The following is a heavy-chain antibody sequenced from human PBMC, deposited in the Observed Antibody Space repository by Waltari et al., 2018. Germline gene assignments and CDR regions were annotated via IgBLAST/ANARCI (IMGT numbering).Heavy chain of an antibody. CDR3: AREFTRGYYAGY. CDR1: GFSFSHYA. Sequence: QVPLVESGGSVVQPGTSLRLSCANSGFSFSHYAVNWVRQAPGKGLEWVALISYDGTYRYYADSVKGRFTISRDNSNNTLYLQMNSLRPEDTAIYYCAREFTRGYYAGYWGQGTLVTVSS. J-gene: IGHJ4*02. V-gene: IGHV3-30*07. D-gene: IGHD1-26*01. CDR2: ISYDGTYR.